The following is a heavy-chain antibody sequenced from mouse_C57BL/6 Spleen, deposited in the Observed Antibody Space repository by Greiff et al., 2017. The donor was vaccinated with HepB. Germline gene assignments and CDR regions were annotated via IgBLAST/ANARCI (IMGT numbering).Heavy chain of an antibody. CDR2: ISSGGDYI. CDR1: GFTFSSYA. CDR3: TTCYGYDGRYFDV. Sequence: EVKLVESGEGLVKPGGSLKLSCAASGFTFSSYAMSWVRQTPVKRLEWVAYISSGGDYIYYADTVKGRFTISRDNARNTLYLQMSSLKSEDTAMYYCTTCYGYDGRYFDVWGTGTTVTVSS. D-gene: IGHD2-9*01. V-gene: IGHV5-9-1*02. J-gene: IGHJ1*03.